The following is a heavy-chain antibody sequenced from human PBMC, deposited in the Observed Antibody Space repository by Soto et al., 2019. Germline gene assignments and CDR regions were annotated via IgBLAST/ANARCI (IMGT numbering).Heavy chain of an antibody. V-gene: IGHV3-30-3*01. J-gene: IGHJ4*02. CDR2: ISYDGSNK. D-gene: IGHD5-12*01. CDR1: GFTFSSYA. Sequence: EGSLRLSCAASGFTFSSYAMHWVRQAPGKGLEWVAVISYDGSNKYYADSVKGRFTISRDNSKNTLYLQMNSLRAEDTAVYYCARDGYNSDLDYWGQGTLVTVSS. CDR3: ARDGYNSDLDY.